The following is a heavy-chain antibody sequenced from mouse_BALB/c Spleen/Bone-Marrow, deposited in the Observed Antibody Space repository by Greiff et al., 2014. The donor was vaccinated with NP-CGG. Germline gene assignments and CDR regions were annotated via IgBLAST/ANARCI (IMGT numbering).Heavy chain of an antibody. J-gene: IGHJ2*01. CDR3: ARCGGLRDFDY. Sequence: VQLVESGPELVKPGASVKMSCKASGYTLTDYVISWVKQRTGQGLEWIGEIYPGSGSTYYNEKFKGKATLTADKSSNTAYMQLSSLTSEDSAVYFCARCGGLRDFDYWGQGTTLTVSS. D-gene: IGHD2-4*01. CDR2: IYPGSGST. V-gene: IGHV1-77*01. CDR1: GYTLTDYV.